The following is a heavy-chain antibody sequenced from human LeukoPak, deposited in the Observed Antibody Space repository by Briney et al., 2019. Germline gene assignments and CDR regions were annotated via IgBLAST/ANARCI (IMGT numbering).Heavy chain of an antibody. J-gene: IGHJ4*02. CDR1: GGSISSSSYY. CDR3: ARQSHHGYNLGY. CDR2: IYYSGST. V-gene: IGHV4-39*01. D-gene: IGHD5-24*01. Sequence: TSETLSLTCTVSGGSISSSSYYWGWIRQPPGKGLEWIGSIYYSGSTYYNPSLKSRVTISVDTSKNQFSLKLSSVTAADTAVYYCARQSHHGYNLGYWGQGTLVTVSS.